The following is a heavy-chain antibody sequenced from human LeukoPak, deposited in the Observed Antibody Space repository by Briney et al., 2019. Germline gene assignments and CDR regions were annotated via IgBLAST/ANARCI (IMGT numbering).Heavy chain of an antibody. Sequence: GGSLRLSCTASGFTLNNDAMSWVRQAPGKGLEWVSAISGGDTYYADSVKGRFTISRDNSKNTLYLQMNSLRAEDTAVYYCAKAIGGYYPTYYFDYWGQGTLVTVSS. CDR3: AKAIGGYYPTYYFDY. CDR1: GFTLNNDA. V-gene: IGHV3-23*01. D-gene: IGHD3-22*01. J-gene: IGHJ4*02. CDR2: ISGGDT.